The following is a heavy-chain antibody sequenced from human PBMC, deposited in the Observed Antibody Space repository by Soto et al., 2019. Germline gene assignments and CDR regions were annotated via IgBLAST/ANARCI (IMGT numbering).Heavy chain of an antibody. D-gene: IGHD2-2*01. Sequence: SETLSLTCAVSGGSISSGGYSWSWIRQPPGKGLEWIGYIYHSGSTYYNPSLKSRVTISVDRSKNQFSLKLSSVTAEDTAVYYCARAWIDHPLTPCVVLPAVDCYYYFYMDGWGKGTTVTVPS. CDR2: IYHSGST. J-gene: IGHJ6*03. V-gene: IGHV4-30-2*01. CDR1: GGSISSGGYS. CDR3: ARAWIDHPLTPCVVLPAVDCYYYFYMDG.